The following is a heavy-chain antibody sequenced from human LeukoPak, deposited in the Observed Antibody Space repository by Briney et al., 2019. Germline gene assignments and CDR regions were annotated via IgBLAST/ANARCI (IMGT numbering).Heavy chain of an antibody. CDR1: GYSFTSYW. CDR2: IYPGDSGT. CDR3: ARMSTVVTPDY. D-gene: IGHD4-23*01. J-gene: IGHJ4*02. Sequence: GESLKISCKGSGYSFTSYWIGWVRQMPGKGLEWMGIIYPGDSGTRYSPSFQGQVTISADKSISTAYLQWSSLKASDTAIYYCARMSTVVTPDYWGQGTLVTVSS. V-gene: IGHV5-51*01.